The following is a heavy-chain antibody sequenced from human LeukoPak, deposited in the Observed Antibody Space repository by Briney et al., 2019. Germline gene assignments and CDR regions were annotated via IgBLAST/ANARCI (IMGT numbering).Heavy chain of an antibody. J-gene: IGHJ4*02. Sequence: GGSLRLSCAASGFTFSSYWMNWARQAPGKGLEWVASINHNGNVNYYVDSVKGRFTISRDNAKNSLSLEMNSLRVEDTGVYYCARGTTGTTVAYGYSLDSWGQGTLVTVSS. CDR3: ARGTTGTTVAYGYSLDS. V-gene: IGHV3-7*03. D-gene: IGHD1-7*01. CDR2: INHNGNVN. CDR1: GFTFSSYW.